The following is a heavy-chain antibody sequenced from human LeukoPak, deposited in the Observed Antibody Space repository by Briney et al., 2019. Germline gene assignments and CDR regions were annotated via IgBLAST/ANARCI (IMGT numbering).Heavy chain of an antibody. Sequence: SETLSLTCTVSGGSISSYYWSWIRQPPGKGLEWIGYMYYSGSTNYNPSLKSRVTISVDMSKNQVSLKLSSVTAADTAAYYCARDFKRLEITFGGVISAFDYWGQGTLVTVSS. V-gene: IGHV4-59*01. J-gene: IGHJ4*02. D-gene: IGHD3-16*01. CDR2: MYYSGST. CDR1: GGSISSYY. CDR3: ARDFKRLEITFGGVISAFDY.